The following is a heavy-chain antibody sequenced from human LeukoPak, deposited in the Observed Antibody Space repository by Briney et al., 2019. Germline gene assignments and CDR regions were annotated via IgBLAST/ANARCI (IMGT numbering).Heavy chain of an antibody. V-gene: IGHV4-59*08. Sequence: SEALSLTCTVSGGPLSSYYWSWIRQPPGRGLEWIGYVFYTGSTNYNPSVKSRVSISIDTAKNQFSLELSSVSAADTAVYYCARHFLTAGYFQHWGQGALVTVSS. CDR3: ARHFLTAGYFQH. J-gene: IGHJ1*01. CDR2: VFYTGST. CDR1: GGPLSSYY. D-gene: IGHD6-13*01.